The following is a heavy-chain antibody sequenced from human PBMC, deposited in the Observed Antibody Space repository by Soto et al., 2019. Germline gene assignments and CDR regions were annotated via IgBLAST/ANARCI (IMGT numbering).Heavy chain of an antibody. CDR2: IIPYYNTL. J-gene: IGHJ4*02. V-gene: IGHV1-69*13. CDR3: ASGASRWYPYFFDS. Sequence: ASVEVSCKASEGTFNSYAIAWVRQAPGQGLEWMGGIIPYYNTLNYAQKFQDRVTITADDSTNTAYMELSSLRSDDTAVYFCASGASRWYPYFFDSWAQGTLVTVSS. CDR1: EGTFNSYA. D-gene: IGHD6-13*01.